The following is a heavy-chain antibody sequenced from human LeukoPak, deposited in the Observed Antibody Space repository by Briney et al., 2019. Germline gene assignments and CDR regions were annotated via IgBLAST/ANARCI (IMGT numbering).Heavy chain of an antibody. CDR2: ISSSSSYI. J-gene: IGHJ4*02. D-gene: IGHD4-23*01. V-gene: IGHV3-11*06. CDR1: GFTFSDYY. Sequence: PGGSLRLSCEASGFTFSDYYMSWIRQAPGKGLEWISYISSSSSYIYYADSVKGRFTISRDNAKNSLSLQMNSLRAEDTAVYYCARGVNGGYFDFWGQGTLVAVSP. CDR3: ARGVNGGYFDF.